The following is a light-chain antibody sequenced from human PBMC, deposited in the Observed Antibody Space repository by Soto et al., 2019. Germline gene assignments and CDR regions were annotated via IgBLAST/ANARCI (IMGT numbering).Light chain of an antibody. CDR3: QQRRST. Sequence: EIVLTQSPATLSLSPGERATLSCRASQSVSSYLAWYQQKPGQAPRLLIYDASNRATGIPARFSGSGSGTDFTLTISSLEPEDFAVYYCQQRRSTFXPGTKVDI. CDR1: QSVSSY. V-gene: IGKV3-11*01. J-gene: IGKJ3*01. CDR2: DAS.